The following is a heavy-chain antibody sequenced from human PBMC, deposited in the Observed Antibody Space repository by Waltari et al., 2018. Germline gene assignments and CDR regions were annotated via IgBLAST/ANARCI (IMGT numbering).Heavy chain of an antibody. V-gene: IGHV4-4*02. D-gene: IGHD1-1*01. CDR2: ISGSSGST. Sequence: QVQLQESGPGLVKPSETLSLTCTVSAGSITSNHWWSWIRQPPGKGLEWIGYISGSSGSTYYNPSLNSRVTISTDTSKNQFSLKLSSVTAADTAVYYCAREFSWNDVDYWGQGVLVTVSS. CDR3: AREFSWNDVDY. CDR1: AGSITSNHW. J-gene: IGHJ4*02.